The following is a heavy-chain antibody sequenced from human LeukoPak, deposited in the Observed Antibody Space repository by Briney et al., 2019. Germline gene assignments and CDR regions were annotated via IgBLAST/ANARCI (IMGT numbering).Heavy chain of an antibody. V-gene: IGHV3-23*01. CDR1: GFTFSSYA. J-gene: IGHJ4*02. CDR3: ANTKPIAVGGRVLDY. CDR2: ISGSGGST. D-gene: IGHD6-19*01. Sequence: PGGSLRLSCAASGFTFSSYAMSWVRQAPGKGLEWVSAISGSGGSTYYADSVKGRFTISRDNSKNTLYLQMNSLRAEDTAVYYCANTKPIAVGGRVLDYWGQGTLVTVSS.